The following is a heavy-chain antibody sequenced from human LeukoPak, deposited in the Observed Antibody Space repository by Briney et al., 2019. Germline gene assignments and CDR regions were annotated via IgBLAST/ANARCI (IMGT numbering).Heavy chain of an antibody. CDR3: ARGSRGGYGDFDY. Sequence: GRSLRLSCAASGFTFSSYGMHWVRQAPGKGLEWVAVIWYDGSNKYYADSVKGRFTISRHNSKNTLYLQMNSLRAEDTAVYYCARGSRGGYGDFDYWGQGTLVTVSS. J-gene: IGHJ4*02. V-gene: IGHV3-33*01. D-gene: IGHD5-12*01. CDR2: IWYDGSNK. CDR1: GFTFSSYG.